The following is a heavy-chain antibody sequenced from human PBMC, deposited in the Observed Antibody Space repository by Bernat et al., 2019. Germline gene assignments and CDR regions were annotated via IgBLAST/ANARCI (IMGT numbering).Heavy chain of an antibody. CDR3: AREYYYDSSGYYYALGY. J-gene: IGHJ4*02. CDR2: IYSGGST. D-gene: IGHD3-22*01. V-gene: IGHV3-66*01. CDR1: GFTVSSNC. Sequence: EVQLVESGGGLVQPGGSLRLSCAASGFTVSSNCMSWVRQAPGKGLEWVSVIYSGGSTYYADSVKGRFTISRDNSKNTLYLQMNSLRAEDTAVYYCAREYYYDSSGYYYALGYWGQGTLVTVSS.